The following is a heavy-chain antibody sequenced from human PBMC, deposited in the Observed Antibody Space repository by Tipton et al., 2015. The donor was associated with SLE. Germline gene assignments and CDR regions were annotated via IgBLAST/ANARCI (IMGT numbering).Heavy chain of an antibody. V-gene: IGHV4-59*01. D-gene: IGHD5-12*01. CDR2: IYYSGST. J-gene: IGHJ4*02. CDR1: GGSMSNYY. CDR3: ARSMATTKRVFDY. Sequence: TLSLTCNVSGGSMSNYYWGWIRQPPGKGLEWIGYIYYSGSTNSNPSLKSRVTISVDTSRNQFSLRLTSVTTVDTAVYYCARSMATTKRVFDYWGQGTLVTVSS.